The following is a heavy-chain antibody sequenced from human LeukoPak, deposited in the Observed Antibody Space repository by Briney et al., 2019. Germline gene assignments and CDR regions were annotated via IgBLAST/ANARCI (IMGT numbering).Heavy chain of an antibody. CDR2: IYTSGST. CDR1: GGSIGSYY. CDR3: ARDQYYYDSSGYYRLDY. D-gene: IGHD3-22*01. J-gene: IGHJ4*02. Sequence: SETLSLTCTVSGGSIGSYYWSWIRQPAGKGLEWIGRIYTSGSTNYNPSLKSRVTMSVDTSKNQFSLKLSSVTAADTAVYYCARDQYYYDSSGYYRLDYWGQGTLVTVSS. V-gene: IGHV4-4*07.